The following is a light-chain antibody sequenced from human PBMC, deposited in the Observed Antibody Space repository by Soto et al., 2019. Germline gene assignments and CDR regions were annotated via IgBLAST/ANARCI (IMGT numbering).Light chain of an antibody. J-gene: IGKJ1*01. Sequence: EVVVTQSPGTLSVSPGERATLSCRACQSVSSNLAWYQQKPGQAPRLLIYGASTRATGIPARFSGSGSGTEFTLTISSLQSEDFAVYYCQQYNIWPRAFGQGTKVEIK. CDR2: GAS. CDR1: QSVSSN. CDR3: QQYNIWPRA. V-gene: IGKV3-15*01.